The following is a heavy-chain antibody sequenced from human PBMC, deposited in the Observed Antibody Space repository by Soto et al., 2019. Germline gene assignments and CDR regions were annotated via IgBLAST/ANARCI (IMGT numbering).Heavy chain of an antibody. J-gene: IGHJ4*02. Sequence: PSETLSLTCTVSGGSISSYYWSWIRQPPGKGLEWIGYIYYSGSTNYNPSLKSRVTISVDTSKNQFSLKLSSVTAADTAVYYCASFSYGEEDYWGQGTLVTVSS. CDR2: IYYSGST. V-gene: IGHV4-59*01. D-gene: IGHD4-17*01. CDR3: ASFSYGEEDY. CDR1: GGSISSYY.